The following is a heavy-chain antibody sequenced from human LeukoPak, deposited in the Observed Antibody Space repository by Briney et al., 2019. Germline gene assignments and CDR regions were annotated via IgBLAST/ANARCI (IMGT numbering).Heavy chain of an antibody. CDR1: GGTFSNYA. CDR2: IIPILGTS. J-gene: IGHJ4*02. V-gene: IGHV1-69*13. CDR3: AREVSGTYCDY. Sequence: SVKVSCKASGGTFSNYAFSWVRQAPGQGLEWMGGIIPILGTSNYAQKFQDRLTITADESTSTAYLELSSLTSADTAVYYCAREVSGTYCDYWGQGSLVTVSS. D-gene: IGHD1-26*01.